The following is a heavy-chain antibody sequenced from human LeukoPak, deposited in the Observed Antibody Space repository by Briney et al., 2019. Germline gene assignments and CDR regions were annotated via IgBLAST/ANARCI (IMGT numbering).Heavy chain of an antibody. CDR1: GGSIHSY. D-gene: IGHD3-10*01. J-gene: IGHJ5*02. Sequence: SSETLSLTCTVSGGSIHSYWSWIRQPAGRGWDGFGGISGSGTITYNPALQSRLTISIDTSKNQFSLKLMSVTAADTAVYYCARDSGTTGEVKFDPWGQGTLVTVSS. CDR2: ISGSGTI. CDR3: ARDSGTTGEVKFDP. V-gene: IGHV4-4*07.